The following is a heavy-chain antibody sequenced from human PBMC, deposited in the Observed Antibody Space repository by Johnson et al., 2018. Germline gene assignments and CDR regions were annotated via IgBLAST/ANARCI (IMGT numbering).Heavy chain of an antibody. Sequence: VQLVQSGGGLVQPGRSLRLSCAASGFTFDDYAMDWVRQVPGKGLEWVSGISWNSGSIGYADSVKGRFTIPRDNAKNSLLLQMNSLRAEDTALYYCAKCYDYALLGAFDILGQGTMVTVSS. J-gene: IGHJ3*02. CDR2: ISWNSGSI. V-gene: IGHV3-9*01. CDR1: GFTFDDYA. CDR3: AKCYDYALLGAFDI. D-gene: IGHD3-16*01.